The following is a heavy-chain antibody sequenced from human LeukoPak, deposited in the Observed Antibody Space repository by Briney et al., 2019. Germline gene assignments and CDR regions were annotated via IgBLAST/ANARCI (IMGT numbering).Heavy chain of an antibody. J-gene: IGHJ5*02. Sequence: PSETLSLTCTVSGGSISSSSYYWGWIRQPPGKGLEWIGSIYYSGSTYYNPSLKSRVTISVDTSKNQFPLKLSSVTAADTAVYYCARAVSGYFGNRFDPWGQGTLVTVSS. V-gene: IGHV4-39*06. CDR3: ARAVSGYFGNRFDP. D-gene: IGHD3-3*01. CDR2: IYYSGST. CDR1: GGSISSSSYY.